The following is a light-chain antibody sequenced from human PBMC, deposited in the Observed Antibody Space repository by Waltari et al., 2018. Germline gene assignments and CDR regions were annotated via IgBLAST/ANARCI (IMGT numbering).Light chain of an antibody. V-gene: IGKV1-39*01. CDR3: QQTYNTPVT. J-gene: IGKJ5*01. Sequence: DIQMTQSPSSLSASVGDRVTITRRASQSISTYLNWYQQKPGKAPKVLIYAASSLQSGVPSRFRGSGSGTDFTLTISSLQPEDFATYYCQQTYNTPVTFGQGTRLEIK. CDR2: AAS. CDR1: QSISTY.